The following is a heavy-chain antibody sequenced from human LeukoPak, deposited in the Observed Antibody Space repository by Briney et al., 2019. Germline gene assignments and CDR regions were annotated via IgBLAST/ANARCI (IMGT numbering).Heavy chain of an antibody. V-gene: IGHV3-48*01. Sequence: GGSLRLSCAASGFTFSSYSMNWVRQAPGKGLEWVSFISTGSRTTFYADSVKGRFTISRDNSKNTLYLQMNSLRAEDTAVYYCARDYGDIVVVVAAIYYYYYMDVWGKGTTVTVSS. CDR1: GFTFSSYS. J-gene: IGHJ6*03. D-gene: IGHD2-15*01. CDR3: ARDYGDIVVVVAAIYYYYYMDV. CDR2: ISTGSRTT.